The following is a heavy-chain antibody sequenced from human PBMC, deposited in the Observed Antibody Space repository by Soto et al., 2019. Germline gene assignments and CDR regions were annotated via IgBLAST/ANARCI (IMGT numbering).Heavy chain of an antibody. CDR2: IVVGSGNT. CDR3: AADLGGDGYNFGY. J-gene: IGHJ4*02. V-gene: IGHV1-58*01. D-gene: IGHD2-21*01. Sequence: SVKVSCKASGFTFTSSAVQWVRQARGQRLEWIGWIVVGSGNTNYAQKFQERVTITRDMSTSTAYMELSSLRSEDTAVYYCAADLGGDGYNFGYWGQGTLVTVSS. CDR1: GFTFTSSA.